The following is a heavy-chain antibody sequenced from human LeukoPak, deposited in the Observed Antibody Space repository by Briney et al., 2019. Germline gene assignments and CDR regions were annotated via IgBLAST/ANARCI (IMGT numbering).Heavy chain of an antibody. D-gene: IGHD6-13*01. J-gene: IGHJ4*02. CDR3: ARAFRQQLVPTGI. CDR1: GFTFSSYW. V-gene: IGHV3-74*01. CDR2: INSDGSST. Sequence: AGSLRLSCAASGFTFSSYWMHWVRQAAGKGLVWVSRINSDGSSTSYADSVKGRFTISRDNAKNTLYLQMNSLRAEDTAVYYCARAFRQQLVPTGIWGQGTLVTVSS.